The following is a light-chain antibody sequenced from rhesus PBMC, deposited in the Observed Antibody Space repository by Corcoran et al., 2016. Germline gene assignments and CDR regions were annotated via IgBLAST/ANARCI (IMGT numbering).Light chain of an antibody. CDR2: GAS. J-gene: IGKJ1*01. CDR1: QSVGRY. V-gene: IGKV3-24*04. Sequence: ETVVTQSPATLSLSPGERATLSCRASQSVGRYLAWSQQKPGQAPRLLISGASSRAPGIPDRCSGSGSGTDFTLTISSLEPEDVGVYYCQQSSNLWTFGQGTKVEIK. CDR3: QQSSNLWT.